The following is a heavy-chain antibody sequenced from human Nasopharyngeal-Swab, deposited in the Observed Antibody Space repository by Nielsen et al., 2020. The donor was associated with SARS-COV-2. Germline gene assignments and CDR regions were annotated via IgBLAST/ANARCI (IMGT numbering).Heavy chain of an antibody. V-gene: IGHV3-30*18. Sequence: GESLTISWAASGFTFSSYGMHWGRQAPGKGLEWVAVISYDGSNKYYADSVKGRFTISRDNSKNTLYLQMNSLRAEDTAVYYCAKTVEYYGSGEGYYGMDVWGQGTTVTVSS. CDR2: ISYDGSNK. D-gene: IGHD3-10*01. CDR3: AKTVEYYGSGEGYYGMDV. J-gene: IGHJ6*02. CDR1: GFTFSSYG.